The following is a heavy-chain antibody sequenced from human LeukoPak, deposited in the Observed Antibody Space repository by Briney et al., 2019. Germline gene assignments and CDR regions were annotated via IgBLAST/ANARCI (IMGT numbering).Heavy chain of an antibody. Sequence: GGSLRLSCAASGFTFSDYYMSWIRQAPGKGLEWVSYISSSGSTIYYADSVKGRFTISRDNAKNSLYLQMNSLRAEDTAVYYCARGSPNYYDFWSGEGGDAFDIWGQGTMVTVSS. V-gene: IGHV3-11*04. CDR2: ISSSGSTI. D-gene: IGHD3-3*01. CDR1: GFTFSDYY. J-gene: IGHJ3*02. CDR3: ARGSPNYYDFWSGEGGDAFDI.